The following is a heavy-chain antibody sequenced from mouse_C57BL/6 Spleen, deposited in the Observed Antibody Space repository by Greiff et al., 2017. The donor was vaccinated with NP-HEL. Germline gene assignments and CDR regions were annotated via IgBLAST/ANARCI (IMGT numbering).Heavy chain of an antibody. CDR3: ARYDGNYDYAMDY. D-gene: IGHD2-1*01. V-gene: IGHV1-80*01. CDR2: IYPGDGDT. Sequence: VQLQQSGPELVKPGASVKISCKASGYAFSSSWMNWVKQRPGKGLEWIGRIYPGDGDTNYNEKFKGKATLTADKSSSTAYMQLSSLTSEDSAVYFCARYDGNYDYAMDYWGQGTSVTVSS. CDR1: GYAFSSSW. J-gene: IGHJ4*01.